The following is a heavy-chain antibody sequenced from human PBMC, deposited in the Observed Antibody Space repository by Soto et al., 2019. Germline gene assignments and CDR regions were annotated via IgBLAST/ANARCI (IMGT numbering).Heavy chain of an antibody. V-gene: IGHV4-39*01. D-gene: IGHD6-13*01. CDR3: ARQPEQQLDRNWFDP. Sequence: QLQLQESGPGLVKPSETLSLTCTVSGGSISSSSYYWGWIRQPPGKGLEWIGSIYYSGSTYYNPSLKSRVSISVDKSKNQFSLNLSSVTAADTAVYYCARQPEQQLDRNWFDPWGQGTLVTVSS. CDR1: GGSISSSSYY. CDR2: IYYSGST. J-gene: IGHJ5*02.